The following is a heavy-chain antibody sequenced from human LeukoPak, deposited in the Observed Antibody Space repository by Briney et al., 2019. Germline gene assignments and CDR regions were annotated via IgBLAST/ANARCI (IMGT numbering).Heavy chain of an antibody. J-gene: IGHJ4*02. CDR2: IYHSGST. V-gene: IGHV4-4*02. CDR3: ARAGGGNLPFDY. D-gene: IGHD4-23*01. Sequence: PSGTLSLTCAVSGGSISSSNWWSWVRQPPGKGLEWIGEIYHSGSTNYNPSLKSRVTISVDKSKNQFSLKLTSVTAADTAVYFCARAGGGNLPFDYWGQGTLVTVSS. CDR1: GGSISSSNW.